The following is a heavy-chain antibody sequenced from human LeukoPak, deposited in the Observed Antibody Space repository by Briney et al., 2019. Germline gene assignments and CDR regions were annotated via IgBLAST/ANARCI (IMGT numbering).Heavy chain of an antibody. CDR3: TREEGGVSSN. CDR1: GFTFGNYA. Sequence: GGSLRLSCAASGFTFGNYAINWVRQAPGKGLEWVGFIRSKAYGGTTEYAASVKGRFTISRDDSNSIAYLQMNSLKTEDTAVYYCTREEGGVSSNWGQGTLVTVSS. V-gene: IGHV3-49*04. CDR2: IRSKAYGGTT. J-gene: IGHJ4*02. D-gene: IGHD2-8*02.